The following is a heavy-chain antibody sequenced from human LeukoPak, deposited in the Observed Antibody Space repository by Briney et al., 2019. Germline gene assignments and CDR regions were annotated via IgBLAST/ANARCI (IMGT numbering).Heavy chain of an antibody. CDR2: ISGSGDTI. D-gene: IGHD1-1*01. CDR3: ARTFTTYYYYMDV. V-gene: IGHV3-48*01. CDR1: GFTYSSYG. J-gene: IGHJ6*03. Sequence: GGSLRLSCAASGFTYSSYGMNWVRQATGKGLDWISYISGSGDTIYNADSVKGRFAISRDNGQNSLYLQMNSLRGEDTAVYYCARTFTTYYYYMDVWGKGATVTVSS.